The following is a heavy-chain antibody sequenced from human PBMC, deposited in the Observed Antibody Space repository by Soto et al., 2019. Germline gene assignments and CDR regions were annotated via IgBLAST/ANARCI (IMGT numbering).Heavy chain of an antibody. CDR1: GNSVSSNSAA. CDR2: TYYRSKWYN. J-gene: IGHJ3*02. V-gene: IGHV6-1*01. Sequence: SHTLSLTCGISGNSVSSNSAALDSIKKSPSRGLDWLVRTYYRSKWYNDYAVSVKSRITINPDTSKNQLSLQLNSVTPEDTAVYYCARDSHTVADAFDIWGQGTMVTVSS. CDR3: ARDSHTVADAFDI. D-gene: IGHD4-17*01.